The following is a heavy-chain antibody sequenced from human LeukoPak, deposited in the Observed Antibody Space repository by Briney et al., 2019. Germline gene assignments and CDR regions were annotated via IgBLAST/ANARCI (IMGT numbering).Heavy chain of an antibody. Sequence: GGSLTLSCAASGFTFSNYAMSWVRQAPGKGLEWVSAINDSGGSTYYADSVKGRFTISRDNSKNTLYLQMNSLRAGDTAVYYCAKPHFDDWGQGTLVTVSS. CDR3: AKPHFDD. V-gene: IGHV3-23*01. CDR2: INDSGGST. CDR1: GFTFSNYA. J-gene: IGHJ4*02.